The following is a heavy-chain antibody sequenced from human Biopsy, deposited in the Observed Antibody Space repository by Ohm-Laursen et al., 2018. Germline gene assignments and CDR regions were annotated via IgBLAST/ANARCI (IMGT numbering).Heavy chain of an antibody. Sequence: TLSLTCTASGGSFTGHYWSWIRQPPGKGLEWIGHISYTGYTSYNASLKSRVTISVDTSRNHFSLRLSSLTAADTAMYYCARGSNDFGGLYFPRWGQGTLLTVSS. CDR1: GGSFTGHY. CDR2: ISYTGYT. CDR3: ARGSNDFGGLYFPR. D-gene: IGHD4-23*01. V-gene: IGHV4-59*11. J-gene: IGHJ4*02.